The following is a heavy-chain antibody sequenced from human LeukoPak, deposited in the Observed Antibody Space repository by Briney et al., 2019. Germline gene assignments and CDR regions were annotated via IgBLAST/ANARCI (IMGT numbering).Heavy chain of an antibody. D-gene: IGHD3-9*01. Sequence: PGGSLRLSCAASGFTFSRDWMNWVRQAPGKGLEWVANINQEGSKKYYVDSVRGRFTISRDNAKNSLYLQMNSLRAEDTAVYYCARDSDILAGVAHDVWGQGTMVIVSS. J-gene: IGHJ3*01. V-gene: IGHV3-7*05. CDR2: INQEGSKK. CDR3: ARDSDILAGVAHDV. CDR1: GFTFSRDW.